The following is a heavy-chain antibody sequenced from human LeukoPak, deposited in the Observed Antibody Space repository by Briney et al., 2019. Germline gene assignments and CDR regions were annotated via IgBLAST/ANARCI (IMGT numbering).Heavy chain of an antibody. J-gene: IGHJ5*01. CDR2: VNPNSGDT. Sequence: ASVKVSCKASGGTFSSYAISWVRQAPGQGLEWVGCVNPNSGDTNYAQKFQGSVTMTRDTSISTVYMELSRLRSDDTAVYYCARASGSYWWFDSWGQGTLVTVSS. CDR1: GGTFSSYA. V-gene: IGHV1-2*02. CDR3: ARASGSYWWFDS. D-gene: IGHD1-26*01.